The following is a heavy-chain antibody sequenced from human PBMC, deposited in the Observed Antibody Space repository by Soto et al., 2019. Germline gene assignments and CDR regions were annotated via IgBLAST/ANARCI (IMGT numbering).Heavy chain of an antibody. Sequence: QVQLQQWGAGPLRPMETLSLTCGVSGGYFNGYYWAWIPQFPGNGLERIGEINDRGSINYIPSLRSRVSISVDTSKNHYSLNLMSVTAADTAVYYCARESHDILAGPPWVWYFDLWGRGTLVTVSS. J-gene: IGHJ2*01. V-gene: IGHV4-34*02. CDR3: ARESHDILAGPPWVWYFDL. CDR2: INDRGSI. CDR1: GGYFNGYY. D-gene: IGHD3-9*01.